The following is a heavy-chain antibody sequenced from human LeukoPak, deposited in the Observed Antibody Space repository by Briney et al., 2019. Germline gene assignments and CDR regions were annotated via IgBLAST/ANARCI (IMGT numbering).Heavy chain of an antibody. CDR2: ISSSSSTI. CDR3: ARTNYDSSGYQIDY. J-gene: IGHJ4*02. Sequence: PGGSLRLSCAASGFTFSSYSMNWVRKAPGKGLEWVSYISSSSSTIYYADSVKGRFTISRDNAKNSLYLQMNSLRAEDTAVYYCARTNYDSSGYQIDYWGQGTLVTVSS. CDR1: GFTFSSYS. D-gene: IGHD3-22*01. V-gene: IGHV3-48*04.